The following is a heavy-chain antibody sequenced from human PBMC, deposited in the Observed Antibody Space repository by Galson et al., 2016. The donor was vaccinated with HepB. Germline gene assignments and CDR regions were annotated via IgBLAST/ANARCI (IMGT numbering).Heavy chain of an antibody. J-gene: IGHJ4*02. D-gene: IGHD2-2*01. CDR1: GFTFRSYG. CDR3: AKDGRIYCSSASCHEHFHY. CDR2: TTYDGSNK. Sequence: SLRLSCAASGFTFRSYGMHWVRQAPGKGLEWVAFTTYDGSNKKYADSVKGRFTISRDNSKKTVDLQMNSLRAEDTAVYYCAKDGRIYCSSASCHEHFHYGGQRTLVTVSS. V-gene: IGHV3-30*18.